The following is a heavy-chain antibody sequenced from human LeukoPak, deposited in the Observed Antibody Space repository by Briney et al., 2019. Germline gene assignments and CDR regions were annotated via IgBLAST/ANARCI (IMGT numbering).Heavy chain of an antibody. CDR1: GGSISSSSYY. Sequence: SETLSLTCTVSGGSISSSSYYWGWIRQPPGKGLEWIGSIYYSGSTYYNPSLKSRVTISVDTSKNQFSLKLSSVTAADTAVYYCARIPEYYDSSGRIHIYYYYGMDVGGQGTRVTVSS. CDR3: ARIPEYYDSSGRIHIYYYYGMDV. J-gene: IGHJ6*02. CDR2: IYYSGST. D-gene: IGHD3-22*01. V-gene: IGHV4-39*01.